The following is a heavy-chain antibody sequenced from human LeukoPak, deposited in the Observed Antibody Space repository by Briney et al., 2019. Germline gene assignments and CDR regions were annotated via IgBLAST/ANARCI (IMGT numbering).Heavy chain of an antibody. Sequence: GGSLRLSCAASGFTFSSYAMSWVRQAPGKGLEWVSAISGSGGSTYYADSVKGRFTISRDNSKNTLYLQMNSLRAEDTAVYYCARSSRYFDWLPFDYWGQGTLVTVSS. J-gene: IGHJ4*02. CDR3: ARSSRYFDWLPFDY. V-gene: IGHV3-23*01. CDR2: ISGSGGST. CDR1: GFTFSSYA. D-gene: IGHD3-9*01.